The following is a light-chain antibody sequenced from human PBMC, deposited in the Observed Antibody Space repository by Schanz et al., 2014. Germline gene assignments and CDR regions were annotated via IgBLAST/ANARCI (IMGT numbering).Light chain of an antibody. CDR3: QQYSNWPLT. CDR2: GAS. V-gene: IGKV3-20*01. J-gene: IGKJ4*01. CDR1: QFVSGGY. Sequence: VLTQSPATLSLSPGDRATLSCRASQFVSGGYLAWFQQKPGQTPRLLIFGASTRATGIPARFRGSGSGTDFTLTISSLESEDFAVYYCQQYSNWPLTFGGGTKVEIK.